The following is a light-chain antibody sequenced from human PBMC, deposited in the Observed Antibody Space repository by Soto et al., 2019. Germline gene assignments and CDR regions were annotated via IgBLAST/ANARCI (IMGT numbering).Light chain of an antibody. V-gene: IGKV3-15*01. CDR2: GAS. CDR3: QQYNSGTLFT. CDR1: ESVSSN. Sequence: EVVMNQYKATLSVSPGERATLSCRSSESVSSNLAWYQQRPGQAPRLVIYGASTRATGIPARFSGGGSGTEFTLTISSRQSDDFAVYYCQQYNSGTLFTFGQVTQLDIK. J-gene: IGKJ5*01.